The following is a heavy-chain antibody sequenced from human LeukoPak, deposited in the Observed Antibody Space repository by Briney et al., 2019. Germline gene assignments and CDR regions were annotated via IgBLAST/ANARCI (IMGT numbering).Heavy chain of an antibody. CDR3: ARLPPAPLVAFDI. CDR1: GGSIRSYY. D-gene: IGHD6-6*01. V-gene: IGHV4-59*01. CDR2: IYYSGST. J-gene: IGHJ3*02. Sequence: SETLSLTCTVSGGSIRSYYWSWIRQPPGKGLEWIGYIYYSGSTNYNPSLKSRVTISVDTSKNQFSLKLSSVTAADTAVYYCARLPPAPLVAFDIWGQGTRVTVSS.